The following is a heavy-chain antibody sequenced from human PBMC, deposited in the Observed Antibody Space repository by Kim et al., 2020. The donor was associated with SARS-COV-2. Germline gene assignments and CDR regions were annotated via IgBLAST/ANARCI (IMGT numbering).Heavy chain of an antibody. Sequence: GGSLRLSCGASGFTFGNYWMHWVRQVPGRGLVWVSRINYDGKSRSYADSVKGRFVISRDNAKNTLSLQMNSLRGEDTAVYYCARARYFDSRDDAFDVWGPGTLATVTS. J-gene: IGHJ3*01. CDR1: GFTFGNYW. D-gene: IGHD3-9*01. CDR2: INYDGKSR. V-gene: IGHV3-74*01. CDR3: ARARYFDSRDDAFDV.